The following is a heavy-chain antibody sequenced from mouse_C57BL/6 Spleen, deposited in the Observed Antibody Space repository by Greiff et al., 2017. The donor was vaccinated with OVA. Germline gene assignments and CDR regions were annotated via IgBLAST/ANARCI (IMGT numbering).Heavy chain of an antibody. D-gene: IGHD3-1*01. CDR2: IWCGGST. Sequence: VQLVESGPGLVQPSQSLSITCTVSGFSLTSYGVHWVRQSPGKGLEWLGVIWCGGSTAYYAAFISRLSISTDNSKSHVFFKMNSLQADDTARDYCARKGGRARGYFDVWGTGTTVTVSS. V-gene: IGHV2-2*01. CDR1: GFSLTSYG. CDR3: ARKGGRARGYFDV. J-gene: IGHJ1*03.